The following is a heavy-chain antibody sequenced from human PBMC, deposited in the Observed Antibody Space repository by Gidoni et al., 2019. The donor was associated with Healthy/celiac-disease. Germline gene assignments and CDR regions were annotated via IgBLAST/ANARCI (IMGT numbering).Heavy chain of an antibody. D-gene: IGHD1-1*01. Sequence: HVQLQESGPGLVKPSQTLSLTCTVPGGSISSGGYYWSWIRQHPGKGLEWIGYINYSGSTYYNPSLKSRVTISVDTSKNQFSLKLSSVTAADTAVYYCARDSVLDSFADYWGQGTLVTVSS. CDR1: GGSISSGGYY. V-gene: IGHV4-31*03. CDR2: INYSGST. J-gene: IGHJ4*02. CDR3: ARDSVLDSFADY.